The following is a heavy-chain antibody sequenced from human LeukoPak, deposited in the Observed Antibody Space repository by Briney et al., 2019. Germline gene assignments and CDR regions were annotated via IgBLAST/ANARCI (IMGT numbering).Heavy chain of an antibody. J-gene: IGHJ6*02. CDR3: ARSPYGDYAYYYYGMDV. V-gene: IGHV3-21*04. Sequence: GGSLRLSCAASGFTFSSFSMIWVRQAPGKGLEWVSSTSSSSAYTFYAESGKGRFTISRDNAKDSLFLQMNSLRAEDTAMYYCARSPYGDYAYYYYGMDVWGQGTTVTVSS. CDR1: GFTFSSFS. CDR2: TSSSSAYT. D-gene: IGHD4-17*01.